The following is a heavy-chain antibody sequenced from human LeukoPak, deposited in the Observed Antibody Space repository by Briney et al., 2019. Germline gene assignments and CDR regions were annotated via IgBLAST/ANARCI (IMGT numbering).Heavy chain of an antibody. V-gene: IGHV4-34*01. CDR3: ARRRLWYGSYDYYYYMDV. Sequence: SETLSLTCAVYGVSFSGYYWSWIRQPPGKGLEWIGEINRSGSTNYNPSLKSRVTISVDTSKNQFSLKLSSVTAADTAVYYCARRRLWYGSYDYYYYMDVWGKGTTVTVSS. D-gene: IGHD1-26*01. CDR1: GVSFSGYY. CDR2: INRSGST. J-gene: IGHJ6*03.